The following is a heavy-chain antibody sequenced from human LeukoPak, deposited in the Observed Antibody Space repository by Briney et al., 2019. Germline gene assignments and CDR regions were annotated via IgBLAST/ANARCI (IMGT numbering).Heavy chain of an antibody. V-gene: IGHV3-7*05. J-gene: IGHJ4*02. CDR2: IKQDGTEK. CDR1: GFTFSTYW. Sequence: PGGSLRLSCAASGFTFSTYWMNWVRQAPGKGLEWVANIKQDGTEKYYVDSVKGRFTISRDNANNPLYLQMNSLRAEDTAVYYCARGYYPPEYWGPGTLVTVSS. D-gene: IGHD1-26*01. CDR3: ARGYYPPEY.